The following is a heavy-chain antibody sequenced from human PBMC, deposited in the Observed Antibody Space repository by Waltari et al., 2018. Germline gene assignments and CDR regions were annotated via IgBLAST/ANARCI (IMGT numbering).Heavy chain of an antibody. J-gene: IGHJ6*03. CDR3: ASPPRGYSYGYSATRYYYMDV. D-gene: IGHD5-18*01. CDR2: IIPIFRTA. V-gene: IGHV1-69*14. Sequence: QVQLVQSGAEVKKPGSSVTVSCKASGGTFSSYAIRWVRQDPDHGLEWKGGIIPIFRTANYAQKFQGRVTITADKATSTAYMVLSSLRSEDTAVYYCASPPRGYSYGYSATRYYYMDVWGKGTTVTVSS. CDR1: GGTFSSYA.